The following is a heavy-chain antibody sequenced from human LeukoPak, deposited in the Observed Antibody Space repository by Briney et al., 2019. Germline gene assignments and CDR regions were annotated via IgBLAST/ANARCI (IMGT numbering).Heavy chain of an antibody. Sequence: PGGSLRLSCAASGFIFADYAMHWVRQAPGKGLEWVSGVSWNSERIEYADSVKGRFTISRDNAKNSLSLQMNSLRTEDTALYYCAKAMGGYSSGGSCFTLYYALDVWGQGTTVTVSS. CDR1: GFIFADYA. J-gene: IGHJ6*02. D-gene: IGHD2-15*01. CDR2: VSWNSERI. V-gene: IGHV3-9*01. CDR3: AKAMGGYSSGGSCFTLYYALDV.